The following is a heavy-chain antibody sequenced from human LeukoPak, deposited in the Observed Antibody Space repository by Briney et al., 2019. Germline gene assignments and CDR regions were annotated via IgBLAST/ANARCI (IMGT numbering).Heavy chain of an antibody. J-gene: IGHJ5*02. V-gene: IGHV1-69*06. D-gene: IGHD6-6*01. CDR2: IIPIFGTA. CDR1: GYTFTTYA. CDR3: AVAARNWFDP. Sequence: SVKVSCKASGYTFTTYAMNWVRQAPGQGLEWMGGIIPIFGTANYAQKFQGRVTITADKSTSTAYMELSSLRSEDTAVYYCAVAARNWFDPWGQGTLVTVSS.